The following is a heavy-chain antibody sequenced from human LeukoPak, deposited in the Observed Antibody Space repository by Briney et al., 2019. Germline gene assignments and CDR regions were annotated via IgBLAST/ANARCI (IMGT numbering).Heavy chain of an antibody. CDR1: GYTFTSYG. D-gene: IGHD1-26*01. CDR3: ASAPQMWDWFDP. V-gene: IGHV1-46*01. J-gene: IGHJ5*02. CDR2: INPSGGST. Sequence: ASVKVSCKASGYTFTSYGISWVRQAPGQGLEWMGIINPSGGSTSYAQKFQGRVTMTRDMSTSTVYMELSSLRSEDTAVYYCASAPQMWDWFDPWGQGTLVTVSS.